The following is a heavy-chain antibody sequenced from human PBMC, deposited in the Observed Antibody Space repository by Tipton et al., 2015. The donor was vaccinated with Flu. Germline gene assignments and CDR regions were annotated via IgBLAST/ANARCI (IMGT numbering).Heavy chain of an antibody. V-gene: IGHV4-38-2*02. J-gene: IGHJ2*01. Sequence: TLSLTCNVSGYSISSGYYWAWIRQPPGKGLEWIGSIYYGRTTYHNPSLKSRVTISADMSKNQFSLKLTSVTAADTAVYFCTRQSTLWYFDLWGRGTLLTVSS. CDR1: GYSISSGYY. D-gene: IGHD5/OR15-5a*01. CDR3: TRQSTLWYFDL. CDR2: IYYGRTT.